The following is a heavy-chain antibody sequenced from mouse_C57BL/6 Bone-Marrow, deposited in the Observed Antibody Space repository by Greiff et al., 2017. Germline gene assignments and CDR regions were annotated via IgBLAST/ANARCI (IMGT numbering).Heavy chain of an antibody. Sequence: EVNLVESGGGLVKPGGSLTLSCAASGFTFSDYGMHWVRQAPEKGLEWVAYISSGSSTIYYADTVKGRFTISRDNAKNTLFLQMTSLRSEDTAMYYCAKGSSDPFAYWGQGTLVTVSA. D-gene: IGHD3-2*02. V-gene: IGHV5-17*01. CDR1: GFTFSDYG. J-gene: IGHJ3*01. CDR3: AKGSSDPFAY. CDR2: ISSGSSTI.